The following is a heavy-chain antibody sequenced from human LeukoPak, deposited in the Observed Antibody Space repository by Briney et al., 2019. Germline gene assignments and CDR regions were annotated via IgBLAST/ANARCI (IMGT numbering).Heavy chain of an antibody. J-gene: IGHJ4*02. D-gene: IGHD3-10*01. CDR1: GGSISNYY. V-gene: IGHV4-59*01. CDR3: ARDYSGSNGRDGRHFDY. CDR2: IFYSGST. Sequence: SETLSLTCTISGGSISNYYWGWIRQPPGRGLEWIGYIFYSGSTKYNPSLKSRVTISVDTSNNQFSLKLTSVTAADTAVYYCARDYSGSNGRDGRHFDYWGQGTLVTVSS.